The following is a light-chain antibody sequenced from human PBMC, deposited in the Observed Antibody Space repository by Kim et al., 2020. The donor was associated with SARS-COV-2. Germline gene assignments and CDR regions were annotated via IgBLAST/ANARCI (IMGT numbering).Light chain of an antibody. CDR2: DFS. CDR1: QPIASTC. CDR3: QQYGRAPLT. Sequence: SPGERATLSCETSQPIASTCLAWYQQKPGLTPRLLIYDFSHRATGIPDRFSGSRFGTVFTLTISRVEPEDFAVYYCQQYGRAPLTFGGVTKVDIK. J-gene: IGKJ4*01. V-gene: IGKV3D-20*01.